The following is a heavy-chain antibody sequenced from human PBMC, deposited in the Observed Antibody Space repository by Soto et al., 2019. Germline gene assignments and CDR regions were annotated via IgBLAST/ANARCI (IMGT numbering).Heavy chain of an antibody. V-gene: IGHV3-30-3*01. J-gene: IGHJ6*02. D-gene: IGHD3-9*01. CDR3: ARAVLRYFDWLWGGGMDV. Sequence: GGSLRLSCAASGFTFSSYAMHWVRQAPGKGLEWVAVISYDGSNKYYADSVKGRFTISRDNSKNTLYLQMNSLRAEDTAVYFFARAVLRYFDWLWGGGMDVWGQGTTVTVSS. CDR2: ISYDGSNK. CDR1: GFTFSSYA.